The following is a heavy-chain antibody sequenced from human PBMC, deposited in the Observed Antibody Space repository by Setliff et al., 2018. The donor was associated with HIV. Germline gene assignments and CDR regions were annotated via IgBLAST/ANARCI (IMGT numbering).Heavy chain of an antibody. CDR3: ARGEKRFLEWLPLDYYYYYYMDV. V-gene: IGHV1-69*13. D-gene: IGHD3-3*01. J-gene: IGHJ6*03. Sequence: SVKVSCKASGGTFSDYAIYWVRQAPGQGLEWVGGIIPIIGTSNYAQNFQGRVTITADEPSNTAYMELRSLRSEDTAVYYCARGEKRFLEWLPLDYYYYYYMDVWSQGTMVTVSS. CDR1: GGTFSDYA. CDR2: IIPIIGTS.